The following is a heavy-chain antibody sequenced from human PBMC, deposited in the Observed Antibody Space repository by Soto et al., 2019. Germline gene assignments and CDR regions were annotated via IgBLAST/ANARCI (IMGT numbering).Heavy chain of an antibody. D-gene: IGHD6-13*01. CDR1: GFTFSTYG. CDR3: AKEYGSTWIDH. V-gene: IGHV3-30*18. J-gene: IGHJ4*02. CDR2: MSYDGTKQ. Sequence: GGSLRVSCAASGFTFSTYGMHWVRQAPGKGLEWVAAMSYDGTKQYYVDSVKGRFTISRDNSRNTLFLQLNSLRDEDTAVYYCAKEYGSTWIDHWGQGTPVTVSS.